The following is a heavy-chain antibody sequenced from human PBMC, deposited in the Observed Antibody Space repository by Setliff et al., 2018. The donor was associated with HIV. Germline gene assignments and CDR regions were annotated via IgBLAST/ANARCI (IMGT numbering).Heavy chain of an antibody. V-gene: IGHV1-3*01. CDR3: AREQTAQDDYYYYYMDV. CDR2: INAGNGNT. J-gene: IGHJ6*03. Sequence: ASVKVSCKASGYTFTDYTIHWVRQAPGQRLEWMGWINAGNGNTIYSQKFQGRVTLTADKSTRTAYMELSSLRSEDTALYFCAREQTAQDDYYYYYMDVWGEGTTVTVSS. CDR1: GYTFTDYT.